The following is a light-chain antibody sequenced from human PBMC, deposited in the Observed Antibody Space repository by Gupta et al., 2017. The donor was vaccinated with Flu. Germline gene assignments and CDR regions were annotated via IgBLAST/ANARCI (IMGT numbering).Light chain of an antibody. V-gene: IGKV3-15*01. Sequence: EVVMTQSPATLSVSPGERATLSCRASRSVSTKLAWYQQKRGQAPRLLIYHASTRDTVIPARFSGIGSETEFTLTISSRQPEDFAFYYCQQYHIWPPFTFGRGTKVEIK. CDR3: QQYHIWPPFT. J-gene: IGKJ4*01. CDR2: HAS. CDR1: RSVSTK.